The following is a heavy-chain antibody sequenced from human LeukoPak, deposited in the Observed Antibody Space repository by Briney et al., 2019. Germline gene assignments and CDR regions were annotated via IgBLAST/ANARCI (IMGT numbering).Heavy chain of an antibody. CDR3: GKDMYSSSWNFFDY. CDR1: GYSISSGYY. J-gene: IGHJ4*02. D-gene: IGHD6-13*01. V-gene: IGHV3-23*01. CDR2: ISGSGGST. Sequence: ETLSLTCTVSGYSISSGYYWGWVRQAPGKGLEWVSAISGSGGSTYYADSVKGRFTISRDNSKNTLYLQMNSLRAEDTALYYCGKDMYSSSWNFFDYWGRGTLVTVSS.